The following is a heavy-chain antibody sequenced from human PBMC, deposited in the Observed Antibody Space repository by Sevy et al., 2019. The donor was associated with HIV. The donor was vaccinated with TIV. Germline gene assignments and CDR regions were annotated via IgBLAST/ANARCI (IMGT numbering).Heavy chain of an antibody. CDR1: GFTFSRYW. CDR2: INQDGSEK. J-gene: IGHJ4*02. Sequence: GGSLRLSCVASGFTFSRYWMNWVRQAPGKGLEWVANINQDGSEKYYVGSVRGRFTISRDNVKNSVYLQMSSLRAEDTAVYYCARSAPHYYWGQGTLVTVSS. CDR3: ARSAPHYY. V-gene: IGHV3-7*01.